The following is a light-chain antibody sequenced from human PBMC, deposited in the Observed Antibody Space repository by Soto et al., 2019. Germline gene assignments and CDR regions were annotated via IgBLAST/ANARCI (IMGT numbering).Light chain of an antibody. Sequence: DIQMTQSRSTLSASVGDRVTITCRASQPISSWLAWYQQKQGKAPQLLIYDASGLENVVPSRCSGRSSGTEFPLTISGLQPDDFATYFCQQYKSNSYTFGQGTKLEIK. J-gene: IGKJ2*01. CDR2: DAS. CDR3: QQYKSNSYT. V-gene: IGKV1-5*01. CDR1: QPISSW.